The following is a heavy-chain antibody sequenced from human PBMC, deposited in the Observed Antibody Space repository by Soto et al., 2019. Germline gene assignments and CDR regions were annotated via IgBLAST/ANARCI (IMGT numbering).Heavy chain of an antibody. CDR1: GFSFSIYA. J-gene: IGHJ3*02. CDR3: ARGYSYGPNWESDALDI. V-gene: IGHV3-30-3*01. D-gene: IGHD5-18*01. CDR2: ISYHGSTE. Sequence: QVQLVESGGGVVQPGRSLRLSCAASGFSFSIYAMHWVRQAPGKGLEWVAVISYHGSTEYYGDSVKGRFTISRDNSKNTRYLQMYSMRPEDTAIYYCARGYSYGPNWESDALDIWGQGAMVTVSS.